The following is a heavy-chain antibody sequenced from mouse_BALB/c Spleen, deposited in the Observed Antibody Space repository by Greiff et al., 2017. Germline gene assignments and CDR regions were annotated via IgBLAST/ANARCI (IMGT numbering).Heavy chain of an antibody. CDR1: GYTFTSYW. J-gene: IGHJ4*01. D-gene: IGHD2-4*01. V-gene: IGHV1S22*01. CDR2: IYPGSGST. CDR3: TRSDDYDGMDD. Sequence: LQQPGSELVRPGASVKLSCKASGYTFTSYWMHWVKQRHGQGLEWIGNIYPGSGSTNYDEKFKSKGTLTVDTSSSTAYMHLSSLTSEDSAVYYCTRSDDYDGMDDWGQGTSVTVSS.